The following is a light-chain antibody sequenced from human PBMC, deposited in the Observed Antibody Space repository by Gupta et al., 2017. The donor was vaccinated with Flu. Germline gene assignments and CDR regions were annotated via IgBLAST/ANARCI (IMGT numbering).Light chain of an antibody. J-gene: IGKJ1*01. V-gene: IGKV3-20*01. CDR3: QQYDSSRWT. Sequence: GTLSLSPGERATLTCRASQSVDSSYLAGYQQKTGQAPRRLIYGASSRATGIPDRCSGSGSGKDVTLTISRLEHEDFAVYYCQQYDSSRWTFGQGTKVEIK. CDR2: GAS. CDR1: QSVDSSY.